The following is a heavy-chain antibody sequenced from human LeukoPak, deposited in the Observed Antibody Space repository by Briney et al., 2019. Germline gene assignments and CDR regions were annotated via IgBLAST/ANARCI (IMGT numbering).Heavy chain of an antibody. D-gene: IGHD6-19*01. V-gene: IGHV3-7*04. CDR1: GFTCIGHI. J-gene: IGHJ5*02. CDR2: INQDGGVQ. CDR3: ARGMTVAANWFDP. Sequence: GGSPRDSCAASGFTCIGHILNWVRQAPGKGLEWVANINQDGGVQYYVDSVTGRCTISRDNAENSLYLQMTSLRAEDTAVYYCARGMTVAANWFDPWGQGILVSVSS.